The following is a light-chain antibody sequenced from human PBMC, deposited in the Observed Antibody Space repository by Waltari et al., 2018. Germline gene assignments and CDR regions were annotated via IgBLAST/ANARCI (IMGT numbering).Light chain of an antibody. V-gene: IGLV1-40*01. J-gene: IGLJ3*02. CDR2: GST. CDR3: QSYDTSLSVV. Sequence: QSVLTQPPSVSGAPGQRVTIPCTGSGSNIGAGHDLHWYHQVPRTAPKLLIYGSTSRPLGVPDRFFGSTSGTSASLTITGLQVEDEGDYYCQSYDTSLSVVFGGGTKLTVL. CDR1: GSNIGAGHD.